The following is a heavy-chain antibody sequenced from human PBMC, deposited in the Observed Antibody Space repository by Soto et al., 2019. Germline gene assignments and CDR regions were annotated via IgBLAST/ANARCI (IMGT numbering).Heavy chain of an antibody. D-gene: IGHD3-3*01. V-gene: IGHV1-69*01. CDR2: IIPIFGTA. Sequence: QVQLVQSGAEVKKPGSSVKVSCKASGGTFSSYAISWVRQAPGQGLEWMGGIIPIFGTANYAQKFQGRVTITADESTSTDYMELSSLRSEDTAVYYCASSASSPYDLTWFDPWGQGTLVTVSS. CDR3: ASSASSPYDLTWFDP. J-gene: IGHJ5*02. CDR1: GGTFSSYA.